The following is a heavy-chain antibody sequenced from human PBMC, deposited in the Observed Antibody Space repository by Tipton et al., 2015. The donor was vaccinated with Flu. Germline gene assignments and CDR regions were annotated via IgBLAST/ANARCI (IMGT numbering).Heavy chain of an antibody. V-gene: IGHV4-61*02. CDR3: ATEYWGGGNRFYFDY. CDR1: GGSISSGNYH. J-gene: IGHJ4*02. D-gene: IGHD4-23*01. CDR2: MYTSGSS. Sequence: TLSLTCTVSGGSISSGNYHWSWIRQPAGKGLEWIGRMYTSGSSNYKPSLKSRVTISVDMSKNQCSLKLTSVTAADTAVYYCATEYWGGGNRFYFDYWGQGTLVTVSS.